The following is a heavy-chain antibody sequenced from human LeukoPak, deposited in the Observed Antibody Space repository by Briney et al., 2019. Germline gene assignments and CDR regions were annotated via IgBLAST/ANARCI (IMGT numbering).Heavy chain of an antibody. CDR3: ARDFASGSYLGPDY. CDR2: ISAYNGNT. J-gene: IGHJ4*02. D-gene: IGHD1-26*01. V-gene: IGHV1-18*01. CDR1: GYTFTSYG. Sequence: GASVKLSCKASGYTFTSYGISWVRQAPGQPLEWMGWISAYNGNTNYAQKLQGIVTMTTDTSTSTAYMELRSLRSDDTAVYYCARDFASGSYLGPDYWGQGTLVTVSS.